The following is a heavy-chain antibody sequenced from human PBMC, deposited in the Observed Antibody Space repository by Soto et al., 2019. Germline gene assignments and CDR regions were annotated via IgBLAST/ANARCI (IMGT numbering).Heavy chain of an antibody. J-gene: IGHJ6*02. V-gene: IGHV4-31*03. Sequence: SETLSLTCTVSGGSISSGGYYWSWIRQHPGKGLEWIGYIYYSGSTYYNPSLKSRVTISVDTSKNQFSLKLSSVTAADTAVYYCARVFGLYSSGYYPIDYYYYGMDVWGQGTTVTVS. D-gene: IGHD3-22*01. CDR1: GGSISSGGYY. CDR3: ARVFGLYSSGYYPIDYYYYGMDV. CDR2: IYYSGST.